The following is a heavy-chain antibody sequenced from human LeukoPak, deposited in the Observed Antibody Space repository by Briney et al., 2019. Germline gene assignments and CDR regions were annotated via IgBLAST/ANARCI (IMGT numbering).Heavy chain of an antibody. CDR1: GYSFTSYW. CDR3: AREALKLNSSGWYESGFDI. Sequence: GESLKFSCKGSGYSFTSYWIGWVRQMPGKGLEWMGIIYPGDSDTRYSPSFQGQVTISADKSISTAYLQWSSPKASDTAMYYCAREALKLNSSGWYESGFDIWGQGTMVTVSS. D-gene: IGHD6-19*01. J-gene: IGHJ3*02. CDR2: IYPGDSDT. V-gene: IGHV5-51*01.